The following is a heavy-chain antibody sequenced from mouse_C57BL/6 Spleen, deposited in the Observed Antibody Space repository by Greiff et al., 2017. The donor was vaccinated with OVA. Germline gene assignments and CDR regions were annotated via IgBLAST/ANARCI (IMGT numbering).Heavy chain of an antibody. CDR2: IYPGDGDT. J-gene: IGHJ4*01. CDR3: ASYYYGSSSYAMDY. D-gene: IGHD1-1*01. Sequence: VQLQQSGPELVKPGASVKISCKASGYAFSSSWMNWVKQRPGKGLEWLGRIYPGDGDTNYNGKFKGKATLTADKSSSTAYMQLSSLTSEDSAVYFCASYYYGSSSYAMDYWGQGTSVTVSS. V-gene: IGHV1-82*01. CDR1: GYAFSSSW.